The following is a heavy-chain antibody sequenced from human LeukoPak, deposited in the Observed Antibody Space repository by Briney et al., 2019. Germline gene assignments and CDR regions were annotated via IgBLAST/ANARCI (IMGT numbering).Heavy chain of an antibody. CDR1: GFTFSSYG. V-gene: IGHV3-30*02. CDR3: AKDRGYYDSTGYNLKDY. Sequence: GGSLRLSCAASGFTFSSYGMHWVRQAPGKGLEWVAFTRYDGSNKYYADSVKGRFTISRDNSKNTLYLQMNSPRAEDTAVYYCAKDRGYYDSTGYNLKDYWGQGTLVTVSS. D-gene: IGHD3-22*01. CDR2: TRYDGSNK. J-gene: IGHJ4*02.